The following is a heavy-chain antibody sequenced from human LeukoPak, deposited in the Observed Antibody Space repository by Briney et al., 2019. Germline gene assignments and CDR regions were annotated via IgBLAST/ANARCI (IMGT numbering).Heavy chain of an antibody. CDR1: GGSISSSNW. CDR3: ARVLRAASWRSYDY. CDR2: IYYSGST. V-gene: IGHV4-4*02. D-gene: IGHD5-18*01. J-gene: IGHJ4*02. Sequence: PSETLSLTCAVSGGSISSSNWWSWVRRPPGKGLEWIGEIYYSGSTNYNPSLKSRVTISIDTSRNQFSLRLNSMTAAGTAIYYCARVLRAASWRSYDYWGQGSLVTVSS.